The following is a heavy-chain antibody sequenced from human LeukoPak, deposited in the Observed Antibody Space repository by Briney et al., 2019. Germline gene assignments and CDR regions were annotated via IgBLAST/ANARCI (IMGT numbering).Heavy chain of an antibody. CDR1: GGTFIKYT. J-gene: IGHJ5*02. CDR2: ITPLFGTA. CDR3: ARASVGRWKYNWFDP. V-gene: IGHV1-69*13. D-gene: IGHD1-1*01. Sequence: GASVKVSCKASGGTFIKYTISWVRQSTGQGLEWMGGITPLFGTANYAQKFQGRVTITADESTSTAYMELSSLRSEDTAVYYCARASVGRWKYNWFDPWGQGTLVTVSS.